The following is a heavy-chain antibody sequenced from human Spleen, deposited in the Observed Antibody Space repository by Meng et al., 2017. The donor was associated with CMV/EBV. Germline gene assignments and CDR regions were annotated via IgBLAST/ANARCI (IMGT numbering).Heavy chain of an antibody. CDR2: INQDGSQK. D-gene: IGHD6-13*01. CDR3: ARVAAAGRDMDV. J-gene: IGHJ6*02. V-gene: IGHV3-7*04. CDR1: GFNFSSYG. Sequence: GESLKISCAASGFNFSSYGMHWVRQATGKGLEWVANINQDGSQKNYVDSVKGRFTISRDNAKNSLFLQMNSLRAEDTAVYYCARVAAAGRDMDVWGPGTTVTVSS.